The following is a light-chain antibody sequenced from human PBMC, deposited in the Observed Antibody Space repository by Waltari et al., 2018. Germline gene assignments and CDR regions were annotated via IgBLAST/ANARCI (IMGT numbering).Light chain of an antibody. CDR2: KAS. CDR1: QSISGW. V-gene: IGKV1-5*03. J-gene: IGKJ2*01. CDR3: QQYNSNPVT. Sequence: DIQMTQSPSTLSESVGDRVTITCRASQSISGWLAWYRQKPGKAPNLVIYKASSLESGVPSRFSGSGSGTEFTLTISSLQPDDFATYYCQQYNSNPVTFGQGTKLEIK.